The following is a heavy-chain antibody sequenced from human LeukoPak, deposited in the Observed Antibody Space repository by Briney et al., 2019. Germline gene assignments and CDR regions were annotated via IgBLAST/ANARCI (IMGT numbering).Heavy chain of an antibody. CDR3: ARGGVGFTVTTEFDP. V-gene: IGHV4-59*12. Sequence: PSETLSLTCTVSGGSISTYFWTWIRQPPGKGLEWIGYIDYSAYTKYNPSLKSRVTISVDTSKNQFSLKLSSVTAADTAVYYCARGGVGFTVTTEFDPWGQGTLVTVSS. CDR1: GGSISTYF. CDR2: IDYSAYT. D-gene: IGHD4-17*01. J-gene: IGHJ5*02.